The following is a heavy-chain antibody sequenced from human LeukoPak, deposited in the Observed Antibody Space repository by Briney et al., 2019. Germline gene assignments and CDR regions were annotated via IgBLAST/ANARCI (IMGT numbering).Heavy chain of an antibody. J-gene: IGHJ4*02. CDR1: GGTFSSYA. V-gene: IGHV1-69*04. Sequence: SVKVSCKASGGTFSSYAISWVRQAPGQGLEWMGRIIPILGIANYAQKFQGRVTITADKSTSTAYMELSSLRSEDTAVYYCARNPPTYCSGGSCFYFDYWGQGTLVTVSS. CDR2: IIPILGIA. CDR3: ARNPPTYCSGGSCFYFDY. D-gene: IGHD2-15*01.